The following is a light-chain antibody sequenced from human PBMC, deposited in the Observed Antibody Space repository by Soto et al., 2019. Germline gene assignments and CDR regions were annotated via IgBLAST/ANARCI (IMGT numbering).Light chain of an antibody. V-gene: IGKV3-15*01. J-gene: IGKJ4*01. CDR3: QQYNSWPLT. CDR2: GAS. Sequence: IVMTQSPATLSVSLGERATLSCTASQSVGSNLAWYQQKPGQAPRLLIYGASTRATAIPARFSGSGSGTEFTLTISSLQSEDFAVYYCQQYNSWPLTFGGGTKVDIK. CDR1: QSVGSN.